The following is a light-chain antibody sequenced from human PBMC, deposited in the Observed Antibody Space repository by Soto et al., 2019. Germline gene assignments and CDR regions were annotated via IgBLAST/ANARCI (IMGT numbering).Light chain of an antibody. CDR3: RHRSKLPPLT. Sequence: EIVLTQSPATLSLSPGERATLSCRASQSISTNLAWYQQHRGQPPRLLIYDASNRATGIPARFSGSGFGTASTLTISSLGPEDFAVYYFRHRSKLPPLTFGGGTRVAMK. V-gene: IGKV3-11*01. CDR1: QSISTN. J-gene: IGKJ4*01. CDR2: DAS.